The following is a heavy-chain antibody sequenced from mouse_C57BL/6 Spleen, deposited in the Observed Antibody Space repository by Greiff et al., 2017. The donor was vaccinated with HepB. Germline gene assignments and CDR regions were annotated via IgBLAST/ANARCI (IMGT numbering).Heavy chain of an antibody. V-gene: IGHV1-62-2*01. Sequence: VKLMESGAELVKPGASVKLSCKASGYTFTEYTIHWVKQRSGQGLEWIGWFYPGSGSIKYNEKFKDKATLTADKSSSTVYMELSRLTSEDSAVYFCARHEDSTTVPRERYFDVWGTGTTVTVSS. CDR1: GYTFTEYT. J-gene: IGHJ1*03. CDR2: FYPGSGSI. D-gene: IGHD1-1*01. CDR3: ARHEDSTTVPRERYFDV.